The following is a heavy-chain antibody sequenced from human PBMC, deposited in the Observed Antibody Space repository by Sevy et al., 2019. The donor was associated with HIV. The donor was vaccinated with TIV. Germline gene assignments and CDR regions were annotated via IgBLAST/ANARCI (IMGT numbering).Heavy chain of an antibody. V-gene: IGHV1-2*02. J-gene: IGHJ4*02. D-gene: IGHD3-3*01. CDR2: INPNSGGT. Sequence: ASVKVSCKASGYTFTGYYMHWVRQAPGQGLEWMVWINPNSGGTNYAQKFQGRVTMTRDTSISTAYMELSRLRSDDTAVYYCAISHPGVTIFGVVRDFDYWGQGTLVTVSS. CDR1: GYTFTGYY. CDR3: AISHPGVTIFGVVRDFDY.